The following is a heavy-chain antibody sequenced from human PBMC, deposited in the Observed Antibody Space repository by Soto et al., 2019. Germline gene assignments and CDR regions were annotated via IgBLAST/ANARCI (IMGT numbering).Heavy chain of an antibody. V-gene: IGHV4-39*01. J-gene: IGHJ4*02. D-gene: IGHD1-20*01. CDR2: IYYSGST. Sequence: QLQLQESGPGLVKPSETLSLTCTVSGGSIITSTYYWGWIRQPPGKGLEWIGNIYYSGSTYYNPSLKSRVTISLDTSKNQFSLKLSSVTAADTAVYYCANLVYITGLFDSWGQGTLVTVSS. CDR3: ANLVYITGLFDS. CDR1: GGSIITSTYY.